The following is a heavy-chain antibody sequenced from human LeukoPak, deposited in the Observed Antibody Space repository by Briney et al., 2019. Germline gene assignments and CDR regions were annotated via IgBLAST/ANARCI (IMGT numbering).Heavy chain of an antibody. Sequence: GRSLRLSCAASGFTFSSYAMHWVRQAPGKGLEWVAVISYDGSNKYYADSVKGRFTISRDNSKNTLYLQMNSLRADDTAVYYCARGGIDIVTVPVSNWFDPWGQGTLVTVSS. D-gene: IGHD2-15*01. CDR1: GFTFSSYA. J-gene: IGHJ5*02. V-gene: IGHV3-30-3*01. CDR3: ARGGIDIVTVPVSNWFDP. CDR2: ISYDGSNK.